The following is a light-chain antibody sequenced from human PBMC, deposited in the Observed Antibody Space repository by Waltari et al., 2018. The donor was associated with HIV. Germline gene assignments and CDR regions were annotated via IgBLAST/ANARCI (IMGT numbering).Light chain of an antibody. Sequence: QSFLTQPPSASGTPGRRVVISCSGNTSNVGSTPVNCYRQVPGTAPKLLMFSNNQRPSGVTDRFSGSKSGTSASLAIKGLQSEDEADYYCAARDDSLNVWVFGGGTKLTVL. CDR3: AARDDSLNVWV. CDR1: TSNVGSTP. V-gene: IGLV1-44*01. CDR2: SNN. J-gene: IGLJ3*02.